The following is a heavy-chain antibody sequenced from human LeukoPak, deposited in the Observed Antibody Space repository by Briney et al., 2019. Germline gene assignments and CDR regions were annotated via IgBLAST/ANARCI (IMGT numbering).Heavy chain of an antibody. CDR1: GGSISSDSYY. D-gene: IGHD6-19*01. CDR2: IYYSGST. J-gene: IGHJ4*02. CDR3: ASLAVAGLSEGY. Sequence: SKTLSLTCTVSGGSISSDSYYWAWIRQPPGKGLEWIASIYYSGSTYYNPSLKSRVTISVDTSRNQFSLKLSSVTAADTAVYYCASLAVAGLSEGYWGQGTLVIVSS. V-gene: IGHV4-39*01.